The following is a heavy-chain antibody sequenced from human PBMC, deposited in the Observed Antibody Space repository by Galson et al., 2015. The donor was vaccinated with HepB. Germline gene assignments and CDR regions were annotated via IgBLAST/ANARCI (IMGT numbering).Heavy chain of an antibody. J-gene: IGHJ4*02. CDR1: GFIFNNYM. Sequence: SLRLSCAASGFIFNNYMMNWVRQPPEKGLEWVSSINTRSNYIKYSDSVKGRFTISRDNARNSLYLQMNSLGGEDTAVYFCVRGGGDVPFEYWGQGSLVTVSS. CDR3: VRGGGDVPFEY. CDR2: INTRSNYI. D-gene: IGHD3-10*01. V-gene: IGHV3-21*01.